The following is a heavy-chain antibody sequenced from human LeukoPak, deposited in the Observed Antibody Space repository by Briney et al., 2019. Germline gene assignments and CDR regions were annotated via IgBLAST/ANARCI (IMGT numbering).Heavy chain of an antibody. D-gene: IGHD2-2*01. V-gene: IGHV4-34*01. CDR2: INHSGST. CDR1: GGSFSGYY. J-gene: IGHJ3*02. Sequence: SETLSLTCAVYGGSFSGYYWSWIRQPPGKGLEWIWEINHSGSTNYNPSLKSRVTISVDTSKNQFSLKLSSVTAADTAVYYCARSGIVVVPAAMGSAFDIWGQGTMVTVSS. CDR3: ARSGIVVVPAAMGSAFDI.